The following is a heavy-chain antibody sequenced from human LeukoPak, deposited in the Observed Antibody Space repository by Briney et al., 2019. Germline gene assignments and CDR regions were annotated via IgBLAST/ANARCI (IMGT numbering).Heavy chain of an antibody. V-gene: IGHV1-2*02. D-gene: IGHD5-24*01. J-gene: IGHJ4*02. CDR3: ARERRWLQLLDY. CDR1: GYTFATYF. Sequence: ASVKVSCKTSGYTFATYFMHWVRQAPGQGLEWMGYIKPNSGVTNYAQKFQGRVTMTRDTSISTAYMELSRLRSDDTAVYYCARERRWLQLLDYWGQGTLVTVSS. CDR2: IKPNSGVT.